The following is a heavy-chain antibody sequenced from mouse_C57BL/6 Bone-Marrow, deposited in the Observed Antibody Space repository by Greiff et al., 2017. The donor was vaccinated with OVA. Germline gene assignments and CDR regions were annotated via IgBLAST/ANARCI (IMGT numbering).Heavy chain of an antibody. CDR3: ARTGSSGYFYYAMDY. V-gene: IGHV1-63*01. CDR1: GYTFTNYW. D-gene: IGHD3-2*02. J-gene: IGHJ4*01. Sequence: QVQLQQSGAELVRPGTSVKMSCKASGYTFTNYWIGWAKQRPGHGLEWIGDIYPGGGYTNYNEKFKGKATLTADKSSSTAYMQFSSLTSEDSAIYNCARTGSSGYFYYAMDYWGQGTSVTVSS. CDR2: IYPGGGYT.